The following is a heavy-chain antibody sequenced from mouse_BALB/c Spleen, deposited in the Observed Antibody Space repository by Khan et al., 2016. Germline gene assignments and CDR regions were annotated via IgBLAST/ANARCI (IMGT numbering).Heavy chain of an antibody. CDR1: GYTFTSYW. V-gene: IGHV1-7*01. J-gene: IGHJ2*01. D-gene: IGHD1-1*01. CDR3: ASYYGSSYYFDY. Sequence: QVPLQQSGAELAKPGASVKMSCKASGYTFTSYWMHWVKQRPGQGLEWIGYINPSTGYTEYNQKFKDKATLTADKSSSTAYMQLSSLTSEDSAVYYCASYYGSSYYFDYWGQGTTLTVSS. CDR2: INPSTGYT.